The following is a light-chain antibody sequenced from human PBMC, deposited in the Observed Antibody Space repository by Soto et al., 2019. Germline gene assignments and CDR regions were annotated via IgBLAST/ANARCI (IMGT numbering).Light chain of an antibody. J-gene: IGKJ4*01. CDR2: GAY. CDR3: QQYGSSLLT. V-gene: IGKV3-20*01. CDR1: QSVSSEK. Sequence: EIVLTQSPGTLSLSPGERASLSCRASQSVSSEKLAWYQQKPGQAHRLLIFGAYGRATGIQERFSGSGSGTDFSLTIRRLEPEDSAVYYCQQYGSSLLTFGGGTKVDIK.